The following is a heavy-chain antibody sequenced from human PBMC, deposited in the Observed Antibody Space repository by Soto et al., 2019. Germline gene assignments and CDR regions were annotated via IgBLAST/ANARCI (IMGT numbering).Heavy chain of an antibody. D-gene: IGHD5-18*01. V-gene: IGHV1-69*13. CDR2: IIPIFGTA. CDR1: GGTYRSYA. J-gene: IGHJ6*02. Sequence: SVTDSCKASGGTYRSYAISWVRQDPGQGLEWMGGIIPIFGTANYAQKFQGRVTITADESTSTAYMELSSLRSEDTAVYYCARNGAMVDYYYYGMDVWGQGTTVTVSS. CDR3: ARNGAMVDYYYYGMDV.